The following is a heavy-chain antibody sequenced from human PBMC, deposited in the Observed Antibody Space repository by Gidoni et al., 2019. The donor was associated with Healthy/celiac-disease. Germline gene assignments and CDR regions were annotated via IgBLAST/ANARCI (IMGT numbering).Heavy chain of an antibody. CDR1: DCSISSSSYY. D-gene: IGHD2-15*01. V-gene: IGHV4-39*01. J-gene: IGHJ5*02. CDR3: ARQGYCSGGSCHVWFDP. Sequence: QLQLQESGPGLVKPSETLSLPCPDSDCSISSSSYYCGGIRQPPGMGLEWIGSIYSSGSTYYTPSLKSRVTISVDTSKNQFSLKLSSVTAAVTAVYYCARQGYCSGGSCHVWFDPWGQGTLVTVSS. CDR2: IYSSGST.